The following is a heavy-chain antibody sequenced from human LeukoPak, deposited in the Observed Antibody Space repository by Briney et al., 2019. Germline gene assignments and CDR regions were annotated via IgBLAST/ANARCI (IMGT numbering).Heavy chain of an antibody. D-gene: IGHD4-23*01. V-gene: IGHV4-59*01. CDR2: ISNSGIT. J-gene: IGHJ4*02. Sequence: PSETLSLTCTVSGGSISSYYWNWIRQPPGQGLEWIGYISNSGITKYNPSLKRRVAISLETSKNQFSLRLPSVTAADTAVYYCAKASVTTAVFLDSWGQGTQVAVSS. CDR1: GGSISSYY. CDR3: AKASVTTAVFLDS.